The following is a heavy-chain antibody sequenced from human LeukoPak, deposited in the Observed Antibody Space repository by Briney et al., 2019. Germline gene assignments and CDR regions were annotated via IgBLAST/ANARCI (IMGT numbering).Heavy chain of an antibody. J-gene: IGHJ6*02. CDR1: GDSVSSNSAA. D-gene: IGHD2-2*01. CDR3: ARTIVVVPAAMPYGMDV. CDR2: TYYRSKWYN. Sequence: SRTLSLTCAISGDSVSSNSAAWNWIRQSPSRGLEWLGRTYYRSKWYNDYAVSVKSRITINPDTSKNQFSLQLNSVTPEDTAVYYCARTIVVVPAAMPYGMDVWGQGTTVTVSS. V-gene: IGHV6-1*01.